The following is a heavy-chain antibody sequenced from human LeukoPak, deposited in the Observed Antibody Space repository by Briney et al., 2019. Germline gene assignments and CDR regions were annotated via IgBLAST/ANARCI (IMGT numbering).Heavy chain of an antibody. D-gene: IGHD3-22*01. Sequence: SGGSLRLSCAASGFTFRNHIISWIRQPPGKGLEWVANMRQDGSEKFYVDSVKGRFTISRDDAKNSLYLQMDSLRAEDTAIYFCAKGALIVVVTLDAFAIWGQGTMVTVSS. CDR2: MRQDGSEK. J-gene: IGHJ3*02. CDR1: GFTFRNHI. V-gene: IGHV3-7*03. CDR3: AKGALIVVVTLDAFAI.